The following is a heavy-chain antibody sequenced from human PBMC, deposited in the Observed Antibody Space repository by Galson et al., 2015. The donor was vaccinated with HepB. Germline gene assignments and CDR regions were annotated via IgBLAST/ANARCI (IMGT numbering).Heavy chain of an antibody. D-gene: IGHD1-26*01. V-gene: IGHV3-30*04. CDR1: GFTFSSYA. CDR3: ARGHGIVGASYYYYGMDV. CDR2: ISYDGSNK. J-gene: IGHJ6*02. Sequence: SLRLSCAASGFTFSSYAMHWVRQAPGKGLEWVAVISYDGSNKYYADSVKGRFTISRDNSKNTLYLQMNSLRAEDTAVYYCARGHGIVGASYYYYGMDVWGQGTTVTVSS.